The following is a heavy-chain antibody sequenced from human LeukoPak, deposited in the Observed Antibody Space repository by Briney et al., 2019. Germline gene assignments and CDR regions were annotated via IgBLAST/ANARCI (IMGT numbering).Heavy chain of an antibody. CDR1: GYTFTSYA. D-gene: IGHD2-15*01. J-gene: IGHJ4*02. V-gene: IGHV7-4-1*02. CDR3: AREFCSGGSCYFDLDY. CDR2: INTNTGNP. Sequence: ASVKVSCKASGYTFTSYAMNWVRQAPGQGLEWMGWINTNTGNPTYAQGFTGRFVFSLDTSVSTAYLQISSLKAEDTAVYYRAREFCSGGSCYFDLDYWGQGTLVTVSS.